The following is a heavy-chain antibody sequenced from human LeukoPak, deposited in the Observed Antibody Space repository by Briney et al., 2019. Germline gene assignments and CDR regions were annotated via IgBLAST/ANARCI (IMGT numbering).Heavy chain of an antibody. V-gene: IGHV1-69*05. CDR1: GGTFSSYA. D-gene: IGHD6-6*01. CDR3: ASVIAARPNYYYYMDV. CDR2: IIPIFGTA. J-gene: IGHJ6*03. Sequence: SVKVSCKASGGTFSSYAISWVRQAPGQGLEWMGGIIPIFGTANYAQKFQGRVTITTDESTSTAYMELSSLRSEDTAVYYCASVIAARPNYYYYMDVWGKGTTVTVSS.